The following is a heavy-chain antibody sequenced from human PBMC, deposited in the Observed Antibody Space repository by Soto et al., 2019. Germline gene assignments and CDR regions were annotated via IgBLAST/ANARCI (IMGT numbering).Heavy chain of an antibody. CDR3: AKDRQFSRYYESAGHYNN. CDR2: ISGSGGVT. D-gene: IGHD3-3*01. J-gene: IGHJ4*02. V-gene: IGHV3-23*04. Sequence: EVQWVESGGGLVQPGGSLRLSCVASGFTFKNYDMRWVRQAPGKGLEWVSGISGSGGVTYYADSVKGRFPISRDNSKNTLYLQMNSLRANDTAVYCCAKDRQFSRYYESAGHYNNWGQGTLVTVSS. CDR1: GFTFKNYD.